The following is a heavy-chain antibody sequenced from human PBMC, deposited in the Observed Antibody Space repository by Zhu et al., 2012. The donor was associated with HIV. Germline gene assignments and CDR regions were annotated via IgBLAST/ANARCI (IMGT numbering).Heavy chain of an antibody. CDR3: ARQEPSDIVVVPA. V-gene: IGHV4-39*01. Sequence: QVQLQESGPGLVKPSETLSLTCTVSGGSINSNSDYWGWIRQPPGKGLEWIGSIYYSGSTYYNPSLKSRVTISVDASKNQFSLKLSSVTAADTAVYYCARQEPSDIVVVPAWGQGTLVTVSS. J-gene: IGHJ4*02. D-gene: IGHD2-2*01. CDR1: GGSINSNSDY. CDR2: IYYSGST.